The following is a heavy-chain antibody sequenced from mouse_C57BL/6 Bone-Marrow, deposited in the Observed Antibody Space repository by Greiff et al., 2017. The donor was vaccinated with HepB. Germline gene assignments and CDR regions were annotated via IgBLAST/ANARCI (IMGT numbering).Heavy chain of an antibody. Sequence: VESGEGLVKPGGSLKLSCAASGFTFSSYAMSWVRQTPEKRLEWVAYISSGGDYIYYADTVKGRFTISRDNARNTLYLQMSSLKSEDTAMYYCTRDPYYSNYDYWGQGTTLTVSS. CDR2: ISSGGDYI. CDR3: TRDPYYSNYDY. D-gene: IGHD2-5*01. CDR1: GFTFSSYA. V-gene: IGHV5-9-1*02. J-gene: IGHJ2*01.